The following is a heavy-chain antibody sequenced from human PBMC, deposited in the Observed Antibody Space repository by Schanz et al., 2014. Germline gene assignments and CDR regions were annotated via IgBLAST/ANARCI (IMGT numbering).Heavy chain of an antibody. V-gene: IGHV3-11*05. Sequence: QVYLVESGGDLVKPGGSLRLSCAASGFTFSDYYMAWIRQAPGKGLEWVSHISGSSIHKNYADSVKGGFSISRDNGETSVYLQINSLRVEDTAVYYCARFLARYQYYGVDVWGQGTTVIVSS. CDR1: GFTFSDYY. D-gene: IGHD3-3*01. CDR3: ARFLARYQYYGVDV. CDR2: ISGSSIHK. J-gene: IGHJ6*02.